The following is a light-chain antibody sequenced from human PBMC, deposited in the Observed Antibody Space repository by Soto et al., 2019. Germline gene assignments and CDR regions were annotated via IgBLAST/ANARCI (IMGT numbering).Light chain of an antibody. V-gene: IGKV3D-15*01. CDR3: QQYYHWPVT. CDR1: QSVRNY. J-gene: IGKJ4*01. CDR2: GAS. Sequence: ELVLTQSPATLSLSPGETATLSCRASQSVRNYLAWYQQKPGQAPRLLIYGASNRATGIPDRFSGSGSGTEFTLTVDTLQSEDIAIYYCQQYYHWPVTFGGGTKVDI.